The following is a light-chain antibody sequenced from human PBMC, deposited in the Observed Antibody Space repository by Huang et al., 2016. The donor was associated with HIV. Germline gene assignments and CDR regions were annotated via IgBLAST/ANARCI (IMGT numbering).Light chain of an antibody. Sequence: DIQMTQSPSSLSASVGDRVTITCRASQSISTYLNWYQQKPGKSPNLLIYAASSLQSGVPSRFSGSGSGTDFTLTINVLQPEDFATYFCQQSYSNPLSPFGPGTKVDIK. CDR1: QSISTY. CDR2: AAS. V-gene: IGKV1-39*01. J-gene: IGKJ3*01. CDR3: QQSYSNPLSP.